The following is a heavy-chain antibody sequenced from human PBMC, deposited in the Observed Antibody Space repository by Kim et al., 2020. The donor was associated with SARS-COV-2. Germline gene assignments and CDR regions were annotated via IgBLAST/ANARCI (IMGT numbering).Heavy chain of an antibody. D-gene: IGHD3-3*01. CDR2: INPSGGST. CDR1: GYTFTSYY. V-gene: IGHV1-46*01. J-gene: IGHJ6*02. Sequence: ASVKVSCKASGYTFTSYYMHWVRQAPGQGLEWMGIINPSGGSTSYAQKFQGRVTMTRDTSTSTVYMELSSLRSEDTAVYYCAREKYYDFWSGYHTPVDYYYYGMDVWGQGTTVTVSS. CDR3: AREKYYDFWSGYHTPVDYYYYGMDV.